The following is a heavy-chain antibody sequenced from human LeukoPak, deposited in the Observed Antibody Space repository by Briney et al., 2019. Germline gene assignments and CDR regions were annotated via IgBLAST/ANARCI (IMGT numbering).Heavy chain of an antibody. V-gene: IGHV3-21*01. CDR1: GFAFSNYA. CDR3: ASDWELQAG. Sequence: PGGSLRLSCAASGFAFSNYAMSWVRQAPGKGLEWVSSISSSSSYIYYADSVKGRFTISRDNAKNSLYLQMNSLRAEDTAVYYCASDWELQAGWGQGTLVTVSS. J-gene: IGHJ4*02. CDR2: ISSSSSYI. D-gene: IGHD1-26*01.